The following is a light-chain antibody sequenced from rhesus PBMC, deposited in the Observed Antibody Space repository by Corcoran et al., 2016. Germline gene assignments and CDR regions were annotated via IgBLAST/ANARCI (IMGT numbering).Light chain of an antibody. V-gene: IGKV1-41*01. Sequence: DIQMTQSPSSLSASVGDRVTITCRASQGIINDLNWYQQKPGKVPKLLIYAASSLESGVPSRFSGSGAGTDFTLTISSLQPEDFATYYYQPFKNYLYSFGQGTKVEIK. CDR1: QGIIND. CDR3: QPFKNYLYS. J-gene: IGKJ2*01. CDR2: AAS.